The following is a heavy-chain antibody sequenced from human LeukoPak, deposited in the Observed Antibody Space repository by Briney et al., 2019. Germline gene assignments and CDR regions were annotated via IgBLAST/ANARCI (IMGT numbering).Heavy chain of an antibody. CDR1: GFTFSSYG. J-gene: IGHJ5*02. CDR2: ISYDGTNK. V-gene: IGHV3-30*03. Sequence: GGSLRLSCAASGFTFSSYGMHWVRQAPGMGLEWVALISYDGTNKYYADSVKGRFTISRDNSKNTLYLQMNSLRLEDTAIYYCARVQLGFDPWGQGTLVTVSS. CDR3: ARVQLGFDP. D-gene: IGHD1-1*01.